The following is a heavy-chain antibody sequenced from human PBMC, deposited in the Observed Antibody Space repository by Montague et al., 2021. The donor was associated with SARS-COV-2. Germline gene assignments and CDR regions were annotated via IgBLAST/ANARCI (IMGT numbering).Heavy chain of an antibody. D-gene: IGHD3/OR15-3a*01. J-gene: IGHJ4*02. CDR2: ISHSGSA. Sequence: SETLSLTCNVSGDSISSANYQWAWSRQPPGKGLQWVGSISHSGSAYYNPSLKSRLTISVDMSKRLFSLDVESVAVADTAFYYCARQVGDFWTGFYADSWGQGTLVTVSS. CDR3: ARQVGDFWTGFYADS. V-gene: IGHV4-39*01. CDR1: GDSISSANYQ.